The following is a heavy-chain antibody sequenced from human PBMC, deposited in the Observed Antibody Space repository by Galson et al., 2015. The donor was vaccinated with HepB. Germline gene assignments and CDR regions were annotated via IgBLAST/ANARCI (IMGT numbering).Heavy chain of an antibody. CDR3: ARSFGSSTYYLGY. CDR2: INTNTGNP. Sequence: SVKVSCKASGYSFTSYLMNWVRQAPGQGLQWMGWINTNTGNPTYAQGFTGRFVFSFDTFVSTAFLQIASLKAEDSGVYYCARSFGSSTYYLGYWGQGTLVTVSS. V-gene: IGHV7-4-1*01. D-gene: IGHD2-2*01. J-gene: IGHJ4*02. CDR1: GYSFTSYL.